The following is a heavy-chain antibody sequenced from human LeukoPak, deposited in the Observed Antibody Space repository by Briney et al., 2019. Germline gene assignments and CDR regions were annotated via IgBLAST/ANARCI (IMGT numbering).Heavy chain of an antibody. CDR2: IYYSGST. D-gene: IGHD2-15*01. CDR3: ARGRSHFDF. V-gene: IGHV4-59*01. J-gene: IGHJ4*02. Sequence: SETLSLTCTASGGSISTYYWSWIRQPPGKGLEWIGYIYYSGSTYYNPSLKSRVTISLDTSKNQFSVKLSSVTAADTAVYYCARGRSHFDFWGQGTLVTVTS. CDR1: GGSISTYY.